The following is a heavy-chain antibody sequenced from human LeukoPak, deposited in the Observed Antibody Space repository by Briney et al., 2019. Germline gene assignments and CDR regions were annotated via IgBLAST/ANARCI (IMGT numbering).Heavy chain of an antibody. V-gene: IGHV4-34*01. J-gene: IGHJ4*02. CDR2: INHSGST. CDR3: ARTSSGSYYPLDY. CDR1: GGSFSGYY. Sequence: SETLSLTCAVYGGSFSGYYWSWIRQPPGKGLEWIGEINHSGSTNYNPSLKSRVTISVDTSKNQFSLKLSSVTAADTAVYYCARTSSGSYYPLDYWGQGTLVTVSS. D-gene: IGHD3-10*01.